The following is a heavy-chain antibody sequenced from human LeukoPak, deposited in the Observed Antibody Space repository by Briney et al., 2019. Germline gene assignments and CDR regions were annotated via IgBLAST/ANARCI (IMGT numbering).Heavy chain of an antibody. CDR2: IHSGGTT. J-gene: IGHJ4*02. CDR3: ARDSDSGYGPFAS. Sequence: PGGSLRLSCAASGFTFSSYGMYWVRQAPGKGLEWVSVIHSGGTTNYADSVQGRFTISRDNSKTTVYLHMNSLRAEDTAVYYCARDSDSGYGPFASWGQGTLVTVSS. V-gene: IGHV3-53*01. D-gene: IGHD5-12*01. CDR1: GFTFSSYG.